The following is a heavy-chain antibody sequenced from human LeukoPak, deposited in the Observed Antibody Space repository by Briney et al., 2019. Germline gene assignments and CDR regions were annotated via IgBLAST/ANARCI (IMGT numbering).Heavy chain of an antibody. Sequence: SVKVSCKASGGTFSSYAISWVRHAPGQGLDWMGWIIPIFVTANYAQKFQGRVTITADESTSTAHMELSSLRSEDTAVYYCARDHDSSGYPVGTNAFDIWGQGTMVTVSS. CDR3: ARDHDSSGYPVGTNAFDI. CDR1: GGTFSSYA. CDR2: IIPIFVTA. D-gene: IGHD3-22*01. J-gene: IGHJ3*02. V-gene: IGHV1-69*13.